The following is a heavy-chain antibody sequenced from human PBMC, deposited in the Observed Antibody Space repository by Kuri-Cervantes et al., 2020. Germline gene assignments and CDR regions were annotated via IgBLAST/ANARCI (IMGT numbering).Heavy chain of an antibody. CDR3: ARVGGIVGATPGYFQH. V-gene: IGHV3-13*01. J-gene: IGHJ1*01. Sequence: GGSLRLSCAASGFTFSSYDMHWVRQATGKGLEWVSAIGTAGDTYYPGSVKGRFTISRENAKNSLYLQMNSLRAEDTAVYYCARVGGIVGATPGYFQHWGQGTLVTVSS. CDR1: GFTFSSYD. D-gene: IGHD1-26*01. CDR2: IGTAGDT.